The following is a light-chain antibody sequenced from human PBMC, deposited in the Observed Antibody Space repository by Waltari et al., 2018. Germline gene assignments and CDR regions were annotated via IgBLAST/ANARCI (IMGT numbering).Light chain of an antibody. V-gene: IGLV4-69*01. J-gene: IGLJ3*02. CDR3: QTWDTAILL. CDR1: SGHTNNA. CDR2: INSDGSH. Sequence: QLVLTQSPSASASLGASVKVTCTLSSGHTNNAIAWHQQQPGRGPRFLVRINSDGSHKKGDGVPDRFPGSRSGTEFYLTISSLQSEDEGDYYCQTWDTAILLFGGGTKLSVL.